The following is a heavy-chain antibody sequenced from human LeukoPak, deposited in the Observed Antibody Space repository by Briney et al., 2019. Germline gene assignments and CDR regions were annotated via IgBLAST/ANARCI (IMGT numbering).Heavy chain of an antibody. CDR3: ASGDSSGYYSYYFDY. CDR1: GGSISSSNW. V-gene: IGHV4-4*02. Sequence: SETLSLTCAVSGGSISSSNWWSWVRQPPGKGLEWIGEIYHSGSTNYNPSLKSRVTISVDKSKNQFSLKLSSVTAADLAVYYCASGDSSGYYSYYFDYWGQGTLVTVSS. J-gene: IGHJ4*02. D-gene: IGHD3-22*01. CDR2: IYHSGST.